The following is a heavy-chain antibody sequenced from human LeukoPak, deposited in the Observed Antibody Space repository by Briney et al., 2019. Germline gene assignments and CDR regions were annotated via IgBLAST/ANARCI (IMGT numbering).Heavy chain of an antibody. V-gene: IGHV4-4*07. CDR2: IYTSGST. Sequence: SETLSLTCTVSGGSISSYYWSWIRQPAGKGLEWIGRIYTSGSTNYNPSLKSRVTMSVDTSKNQFSLKLSSVTAADTAVYYCARDLLKGYNWNDRRRGGFDPWGQGTLVTVSS. D-gene: IGHD1-1*01. J-gene: IGHJ5*02. CDR1: GGSISSYY. CDR3: ARDLLKGYNWNDRRRGGFDP.